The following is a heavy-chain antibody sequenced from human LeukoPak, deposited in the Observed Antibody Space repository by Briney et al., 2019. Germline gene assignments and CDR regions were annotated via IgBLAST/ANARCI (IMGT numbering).Heavy chain of an antibody. J-gene: IGHJ3*02. D-gene: IGHD2-2*01. V-gene: IGHV1-69*05. CDR1: GGTFSSYA. Sequence: SVKVSCKASGGTFSSYAISWVRQAPGQGLEWMGGIIPIFGTANYAQKFQGRVTITTDESTSTAYMELSSLRSEDTAVYYCARPLVPAAAYDAFDIWGQGTMVTVSS. CDR2: IIPIFGTA. CDR3: ARPLVPAAAYDAFDI.